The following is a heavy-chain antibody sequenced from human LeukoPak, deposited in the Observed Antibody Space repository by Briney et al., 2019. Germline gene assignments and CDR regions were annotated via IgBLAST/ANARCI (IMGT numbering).Heavy chain of an antibody. J-gene: IGHJ4*02. V-gene: IGHV3-23*01. Sequence: GGSLRLSCAASGFTFSSYAMSWVRQAPGKGLEWVSTISGSGGSTYYADSVKGRFTISRDNSKNTLYLQMNSLRAEGTAVYYCAKVDIAVAASGVYGGQGTLVTDSS. D-gene: IGHD6-19*01. CDR1: GFTFSSYA. CDR2: ISGSGGST. CDR3: AKVDIAVAASGVY.